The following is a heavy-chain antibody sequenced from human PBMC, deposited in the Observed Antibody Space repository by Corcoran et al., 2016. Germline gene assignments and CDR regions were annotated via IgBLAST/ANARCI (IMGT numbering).Heavy chain of an antibody. V-gene: IGHV5-51*01. D-gene: IGHD6-25*01. J-gene: IGHJ5*02. Sequence: EVQLVQSGAEVKKPGESLKISCKGSGYNFTNYWIAWVRQMPEKGLEWVGIIYPGDSDTRYSPSVQGHVTISADKSISTPYLQWSSLKASDTATYRWARGYWTRGSGSVSPHLNWFDPWGQGTLVTVSS. CDR3: ARGYWTRGSGSVSPHLNWFDP. CDR1: GYNFTNYW. CDR2: IYPGDSDT.